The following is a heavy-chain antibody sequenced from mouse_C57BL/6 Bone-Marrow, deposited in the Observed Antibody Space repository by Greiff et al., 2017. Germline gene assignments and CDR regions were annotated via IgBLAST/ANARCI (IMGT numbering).Heavy chain of an antibody. J-gene: IGHJ4*01. V-gene: IGHV1-82*01. CDR3: ARPYDGHYYAMDY. D-gene: IGHD2-3*01. CDR1: GYAFSSSW. CDR2: IYPGDGDT. Sequence: QVQLQQSGPELVKPGASVKISCKASGYAFSSSWMNWVKQRPGKGLEWIGRIYPGDGDTNYNGKFKGKATLTAAKSSSTAYMQLSSLTSEDTAVYFCARPYDGHYYAMDYWGQGTSVTVSS.